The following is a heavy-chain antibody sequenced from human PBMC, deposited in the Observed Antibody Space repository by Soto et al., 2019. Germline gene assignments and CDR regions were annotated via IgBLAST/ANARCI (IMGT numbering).Heavy chain of an antibody. CDR3: AREGGIFDY. CDR1: GFTFSSYG. V-gene: IGHV3-33*01. Sequence: QVQLVESGGGVVQPGRSLRLSCAASGFTFSSYGMHWVRQAPGKGLEWVAVIWYDGSNKYYADSVKGRFTISRDNSKNPLYLQMNSLRAEDTAVYYCAREGGIFDYWGQGTLVTVSS. CDR2: IWYDGSNK. J-gene: IGHJ4*02. D-gene: IGHD1-1*01.